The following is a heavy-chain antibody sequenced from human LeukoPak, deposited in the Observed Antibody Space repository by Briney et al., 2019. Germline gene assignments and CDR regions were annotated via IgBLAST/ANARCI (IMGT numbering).Heavy chain of an antibody. CDR3: ARGRYSSSWYYYYGMDV. CDR1: GGSFSGYY. V-gene: IGHV4-34*01. J-gene: IGHJ6*04. Sequence: PSETLSLTCAVYGGSFSGYYWSWIRQPPGKGLEWIGEINHSGSTNYNPSLKSRVTISVDTSKNQFSLKLSSVTAAGTAVYYCARGRYSSSWYYYYGMDVWGKGTTVTVSS. CDR2: INHSGST. D-gene: IGHD6-13*01.